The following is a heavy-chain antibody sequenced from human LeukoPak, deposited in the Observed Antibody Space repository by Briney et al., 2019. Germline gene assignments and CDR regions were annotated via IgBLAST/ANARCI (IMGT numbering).Heavy chain of an antibody. V-gene: IGHV4-34*01. CDR2: INHSGST. Sequence: SETLSLTCAVYGGSFSGYYWSWIRQPPGKGLEWIGEINHSGSTNYNPSLKSRVTISVDTSKNKFSLKLSSVTAADTAVYYCARGGGDLLRYFDWLLYRYFDYWGQGTLVTVSS. CDR1: GGSFSGYY. D-gene: IGHD3-9*01. J-gene: IGHJ4*02. CDR3: ARGGGDLLRYFDWLLYRYFDY.